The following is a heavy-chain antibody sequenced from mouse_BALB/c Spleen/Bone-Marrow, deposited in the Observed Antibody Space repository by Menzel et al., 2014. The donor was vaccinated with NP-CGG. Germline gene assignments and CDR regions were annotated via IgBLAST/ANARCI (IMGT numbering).Heavy chain of an antibody. Sequence: EVKLMESGGGLVKSGGSLKLSCAASGFTFNSYGMSWVRQTPEKRLGWVATISGGGRYTFYPDSVQGRFPISRGNAKNNLYLQLSSMRSEDTDVYYGARHGYYDQTEVSFIYWGQGTLVTVSA. V-gene: IGHV5-9-2*01. CDR2: ISGGGRYT. CDR1: GFTFNSYG. CDR3: ARHGYYDQTEVSFIY. D-gene: IGHD2-4*01. J-gene: IGHJ3*01.